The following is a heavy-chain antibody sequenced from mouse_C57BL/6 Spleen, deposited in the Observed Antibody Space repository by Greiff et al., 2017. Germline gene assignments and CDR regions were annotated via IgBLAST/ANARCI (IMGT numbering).Heavy chain of an antibody. Sequence: VQLQQSGAELVRPGTSVKMSCKASGYTFTNYWIGWAKQRPGHGLEWIGDIYPGGGYTNYNEKFKGKATLTADKSSSTAYLQFSSLTSEDSAIYYCARIDGSSRYYFDYWGQGTTLTVSS. CDR2: IYPGGGYT. J-gene: IGHJ2*01. CDR3: ARIDGSSRYYFDY. V-gene: IGHV1-63*01. CDR1: GYTFTNYW. D-gene: IGHD1-1*01.